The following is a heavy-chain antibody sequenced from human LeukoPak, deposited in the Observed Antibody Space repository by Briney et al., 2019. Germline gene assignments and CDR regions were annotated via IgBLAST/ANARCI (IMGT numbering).Heavy chain of an antibody. J-gene: IGHJ4*02. CDR1: GGSISSGGYY. V-gene: IGHV4-31*03. D-gene: IGHD5-24*01. CDR2: IYYSGST. CDR3: ARVHVVGDGYNFDY. Sequence: SETLSLTCTVSGGSISSGGYYWSWIRQHPGKGLEWIGYIYYSGSTYYNPSLKSRVTTSVDTSKNQFSLKLSSVTAADTAVYYCARVHVVGDGYNFDYWGQGTLVTVSS.